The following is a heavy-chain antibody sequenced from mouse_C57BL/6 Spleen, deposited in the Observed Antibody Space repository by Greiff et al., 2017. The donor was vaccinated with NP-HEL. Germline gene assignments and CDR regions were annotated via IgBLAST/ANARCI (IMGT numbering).Heavy chain of an antibody. V-gene: IGHV3-6*01. Sequence: ESGPGLVKPSQSLSLTCSVTGYSITSGYYWNWIRQFPGNKLEWMGYISYDGSNNYNPSLKNRISITRDTSKNQFFLKLNSVTTEDTATYYCARDPYDPYAMDYWGQGTSVTVSS. D-gene: IGHD2-3*01. CDR1: GYSITSGYY. CDR3: ARDPYDPYAMDY. J-gene: IGHJ4*01. CDR2: ISYDGSN.